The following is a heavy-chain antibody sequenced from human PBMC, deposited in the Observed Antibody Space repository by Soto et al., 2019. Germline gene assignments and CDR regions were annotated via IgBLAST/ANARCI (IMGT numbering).Heavy chain of an antibody. CDR3: ARGPPPYHYGSGSSSGDS. CDR1: GGSISSGDYY. J-gene: IGHJ4*02. D-gene: IGHD3-10*01. V-gene: IGHV4-30-4*01. CDR2: IYYSGST. Sequence: QVQLQESGPGLVKPSQTLSLTCTVSGGSISSGDYYWSWIRQPPGKGLEWIGYIYYSGSTYYNPSLKSLVTISVDTSKNQFSLKLSCVTAADTAVYYFARGPPPYHYGSGSSSGDSWGQGTLVTVSS.